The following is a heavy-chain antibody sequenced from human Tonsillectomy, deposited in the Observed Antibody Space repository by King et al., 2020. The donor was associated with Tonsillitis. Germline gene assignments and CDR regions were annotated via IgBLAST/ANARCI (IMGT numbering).Heavy chain of an antibody. Sequence: QLVQSGAEVKKPGSSVKVSCKASGGTFSSYAISWVRQAPGQGLEWMGRIIPILGIANYAQKFQGRVTITADKSTSTAYMELSSLRSEDTAVYYCARADYYGSGSYLDYWGQGTLVTVSS. V-gene: IGHV1-69*09. CDR3: ARADYYGSGSYLDY. CDR2: IIPILGIA. CDR1: GGTFSSYA. D-gene: IGHD3-10*01. J-gene: IGHJ4*02.